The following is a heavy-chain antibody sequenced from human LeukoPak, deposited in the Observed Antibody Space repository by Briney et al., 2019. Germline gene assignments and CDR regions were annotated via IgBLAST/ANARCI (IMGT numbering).Heavy chain of an antibody. Sequence: PGGSLRLSCAASGFTFSNAWMSWVRQAPGKGLEWMGWISAYNGNTNYAQKLQGRVTMTTDTSTSTAYMELRSLRSDDTAVYYCARYDYVWGSYLSTSWFDPWGQGTLVTVSS. J-gene: IGHJ5*02. CDR2: ISAYNGNT. D-gene: IGHD3-16*02. CDR3: ARYDYVWGSYLSTSWFDP. CDR1: GFTFSNAW. V-gene: IGHV1-18*04.